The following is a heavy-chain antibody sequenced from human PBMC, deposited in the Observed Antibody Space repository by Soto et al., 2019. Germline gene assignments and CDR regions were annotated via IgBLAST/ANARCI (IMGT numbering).Heavy chain of an antibody. CDR3: AHRLTLNTDWNYGRFDY. V-gene: IGHV2-5*02. J-gene: IGHJ4*02. CDR1: GFSLTTYGVG. D-gene: IGHD1-7*01. Sequence: QITLKESGPTLVKPTQTLTLTCTFSGFSLTTYGVGVGWVRQPPGKALEWLALIYWDDDKRYSPSLQSRLTITKDTSKNHVVLTMTNMDPVHTATYYCAHRLTLNTDWNYGRFDYWGQGTLVTVSS. CDR2: IYWDDDK.